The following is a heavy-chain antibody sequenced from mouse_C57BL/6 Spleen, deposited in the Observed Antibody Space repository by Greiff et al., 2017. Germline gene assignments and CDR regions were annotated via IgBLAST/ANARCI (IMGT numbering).Heavy chain of an antibody. CDR3: ARGSNYEHFDY. D-gene: IGHD2-5*01. V-gene: IGHV1-54*01. Sequence: VQLQQSGAELVRPGTSVKVSCKASGYAFTNYLIEWVKQRPGQGLEWIGVINPGSGGTNYNEKFKGKATLTADKSSSTAYMQLSSLTSEDSAVYYCARGSNYEHFDYWGQGTTLTVSS. J-gene: IGHJ2*01. CDR2: INPGSGGT. CDR1: GYAFTNYL.